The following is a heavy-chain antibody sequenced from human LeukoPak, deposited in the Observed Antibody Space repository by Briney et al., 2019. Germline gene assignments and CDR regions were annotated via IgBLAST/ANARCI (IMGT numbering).Heavy chain of an antibody. V-gene: IGHV4-4*02. CDR2: IYHSGST. CDR3: ATNGGGYNFYFDY. D-gene: IGHD5-24*01. Sequence: SGTLSLTCAVSGGSISSSNWWSWVRQPPGKGLEWIGEIYHSGSTNYNPSLKSRVTISVDTSKDQFSLKLSSVTAADTAVYYCATNGGGYNFYFDYWGQGTLVTVSS. J-gene: IGHJ4*02. CDR1: GGSISSSNW.